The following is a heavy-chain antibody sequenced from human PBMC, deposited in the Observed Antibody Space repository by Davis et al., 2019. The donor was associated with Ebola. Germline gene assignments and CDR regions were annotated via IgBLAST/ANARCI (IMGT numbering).Heavy chain of an antibody. J-gene: IGHJ4*02. CDR3: ARVEVAVNEGLNY. Sequence: GESLKISCAASGFTFSSYSMSWIRQAPGKGLEWVSYISSSGSTIYYADSVKGRFTISRDNAKNSLYLQMNSLRAEDTAVYYCARVEVAVNEGLNYWGQGTLVTVSS. CDR1: GFTFSSYS. V-gene: IGHV3-48*04. CDR2: ISSSGSTI. D-gene: IGHD2-15*01.